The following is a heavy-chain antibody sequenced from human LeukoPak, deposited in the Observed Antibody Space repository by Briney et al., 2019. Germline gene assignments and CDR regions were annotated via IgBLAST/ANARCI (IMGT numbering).Heavy chain of an antibody. J-gene: IGHJ4*02. V-gene: IGHV1-69*05. CDR3: ARAHYYDSSGYPPFDY. Sequence: GASVKVSCKASGGTFSSYAISWVRQAPGQGLEWMGGIIPIFGTANYAQKFQGRVTITTDESTSTAYMELSSLRSEDTAVYYCARAHYYDSSGYPPFDYWGQGTLVTVSS. CDR2: IIPIFGTA. D-gene: IGHD3-22*01. CDR1: GGTFSSYA.